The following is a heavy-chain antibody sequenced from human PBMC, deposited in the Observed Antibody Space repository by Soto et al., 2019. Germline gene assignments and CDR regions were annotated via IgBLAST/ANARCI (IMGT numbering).Heavy chain of an antibody. CDR3: ARDHDDFWSGYAYFDS. D-gene: IGHD3-3*01. J-gene: IGHJ4*02. Sequence: LRLSCVASGFTFRTYAMNWVRQAPGKGLEWVSALSGSGGNTYYAVSVEGRFTISRDNSKNTLYLHMNTLRAEDTAVYYCARDHDDFWSGYAYFDSWGQGTLVTVSS. CDR2: LSGSGGNT. V-gene: IGHV3-23*01. CDR1: GFTFRTYA.